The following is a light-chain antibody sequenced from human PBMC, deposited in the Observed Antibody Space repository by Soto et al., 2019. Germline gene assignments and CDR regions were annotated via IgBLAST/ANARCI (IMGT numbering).Light chain of an antibody. V-gene: IGLV2-23*01. Sequence: QSVLTQPASVSGSPGQSITISCTGSSSDVGNYNLVSSYQQHPGKAPKLMIYEDTKWPSGVSNRFSGSKSGNTAYLSISVLQAEAEAAYYCWSYAVGRTYVFGTGSKVTGL. CDR3: WSYAVGRTYV. J-gene: IGLJ1*01. CDR2: EDT. CDR1: SSDVGNYNL.